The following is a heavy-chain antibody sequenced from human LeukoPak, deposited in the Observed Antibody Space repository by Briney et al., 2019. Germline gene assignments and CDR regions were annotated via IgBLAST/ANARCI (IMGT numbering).Heavy chain of an antibody. CDR2: ISSSSSYI. Sequence: GGSLRLSCAASGFTFSSYSMNWVRQAPGKGLEWVSSISSSSSYIYYADSVKGRFTISRDNAKNSLYLQMNSLRAEDTAVYYCARGGRFYAHDAFDIWGQGTMVTVSS. D-gene: IGHD2/OR15-2a*01. CDR3: ARGGRFYAHDAFDI. J-gene: IGHJ3*02. CDR1: GFTFSSYS. V-gene: IGHV3-21*01.